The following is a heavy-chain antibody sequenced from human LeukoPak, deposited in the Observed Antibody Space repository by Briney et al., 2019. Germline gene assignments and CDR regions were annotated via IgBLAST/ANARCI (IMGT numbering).Heavy chain of an antibody. CDR3: ARFLGGYYYDSSGYIDY. D-gene: IGHD3-22*01. CDR2: ISSNGGST. J-gene: IGHJ4*02. V-gene: IGHV3-64*01. CDR1: GFTFSSYA. Sequence: GGSLRLSCAASGFTFSSYAMHWVRQAPGKGLEYVSAISSNGGSTYYANSVKGSFTISRDNSKNTLYLQMGSLRAEDMAVYYCARFLGGYYYDSSGYIDYWGQGTLVTVSS.